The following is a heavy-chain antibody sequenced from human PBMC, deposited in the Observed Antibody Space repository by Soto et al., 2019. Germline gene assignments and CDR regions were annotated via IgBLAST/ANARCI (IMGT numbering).Heavy chain of an antibody. CDR3: ARGLRYYGSGSYRAFDI. D-gene: IGHD3-10*01. Sequence: QVQLQQWGAGLLKPSETLSLTCAVYGGSFSGYYWSWIRQPPGKGLEWIGEINHSGSTNYNPSLKSRVTISVDTSKNQFSLKRSSVTAADTAVYYCARGLRYYGSGSYRAFDIWGQGTMVTVSS. J-gene: IGHJ3*02. V-gene: IGHV4-34*01. CDR1: GGSFSGYY. CDR2: INHSGST.